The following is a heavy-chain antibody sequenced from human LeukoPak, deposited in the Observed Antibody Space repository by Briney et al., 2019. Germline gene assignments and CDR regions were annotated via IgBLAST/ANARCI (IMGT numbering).Heavy chain of an antibody. Sequence: SETLSLTCAVSGGSISSGGYSWSWIRQPPGKGLEWIGYIYHSGSTYYNPSLKSRVTISVDRSKNQFSLKLSSVTAADTAVYYCARARITMVRGAWFDPWGQGTLVTVSS. V-gene: IGHV4-30-2*01. CDR3: ARARITMVRGAWFDP. J-gene: IGHJ5*02. D-gene: IGHD3-10*01. CDR1: GGSISSGGYS. CDR2: IYHSGST.